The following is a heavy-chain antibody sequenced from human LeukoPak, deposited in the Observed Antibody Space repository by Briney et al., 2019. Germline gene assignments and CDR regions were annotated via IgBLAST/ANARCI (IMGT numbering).Heavy chain of an antibody. D-gene: IGHD4-23*01. J-gene: IGHJ4*02. V-gene: IGHV3-48*01. CDR2: ISSSSSTI. Sequence: GGSLRLSCAASGFTFSSYSMNWVRQAPGKGLEWVSYISSSSSTIYYPDSVKGRFTISRDNAKNSLYLQMNSLRAEDTAVYYCARKFGGNYGYFDYWGQGTLVTVSS. CDR1: GFTFSSYS. CDR3: ARKFGGNYGYFDY.